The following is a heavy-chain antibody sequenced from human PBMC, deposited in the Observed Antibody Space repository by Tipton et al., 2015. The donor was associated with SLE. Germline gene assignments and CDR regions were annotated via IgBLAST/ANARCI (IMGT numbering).Heavy chain of an antibody. V-gene: IGHV4-39*01. CDR2: VYYSGST. CDR1: GGSLTSSSSY. J-gene: IGHJ4*02. CDR3: ARIWHSYYFDY. Sequence: TLSLTCSVSGGSLTSSSSYWGWIRQPPGKGLEWIGTVYYSGSTYYNPSLQSRVTMSLDTSKVQVSLRLTSVTDADTAVYYCARIWHSYYFDYWGQGIPVTVSS. D-gene: IGHD2-15*01.